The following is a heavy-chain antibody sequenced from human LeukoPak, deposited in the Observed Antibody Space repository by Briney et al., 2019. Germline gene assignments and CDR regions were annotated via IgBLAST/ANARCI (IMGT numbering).Heavy chain of an antibody. D-gene: IGHD3-22*01. V-gene: IGHV1-2*06. Sequence: ASVKVSCKASGYTFTGYYMHWVRQAPGQGLEWMGRINPNSGRTNYAQKFRGRVTMTRDTSISTDYMELSRLRSDDTAVYYCARGTYYYDSSGYYSLEYWGQGTRVTVSS. CDR3: ARGTYYYDSSGYYSLEY. CDR2: INPNSGRT. CDR1: GYTFTGYY. J-gene: IGHJ4*02.